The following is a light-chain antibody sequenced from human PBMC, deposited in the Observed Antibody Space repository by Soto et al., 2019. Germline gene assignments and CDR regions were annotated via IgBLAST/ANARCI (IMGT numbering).Light chain of an antibody. CDR3: QRYGSSPLN. J-gene: IGKJ4*01. CDR1: QSVSSSY. CDR2: GAS. V-gene: IGKV3-20*01. Sequence: EIVLTQSPGTLSLSPGERATLSCRASQSVSSSYLAWYQQKPGQAPRLLIYGASSRAPGIPDRFSGSGSGTDFTLTISRLEPEDFAVYYCQRYGSSPLNFGGGTKVEIK.